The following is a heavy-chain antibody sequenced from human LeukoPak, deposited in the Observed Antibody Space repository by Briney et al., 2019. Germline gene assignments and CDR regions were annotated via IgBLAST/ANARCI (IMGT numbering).Heavy chain of an antibody. D-gene: IGHD3-22*01. Sequence: GGSLRLSCAASGFTFSSYTMSWVRQAPGKGLEWVSGVSGSGGNIHYADSVKGRFTVSRDNSKNTLSLQMNSLRAEDTAVYHCARMMTDFDGSGHDIQRGAFDIWGQGTMATVS. CDR2: VSGSGGNI. J-gene: IGHJ3*02. V-gene: IGHV3-23*01. CDR1: GFTFSSYT. CDR3: ARMMTDFDGSGHDIQRGAFDI.